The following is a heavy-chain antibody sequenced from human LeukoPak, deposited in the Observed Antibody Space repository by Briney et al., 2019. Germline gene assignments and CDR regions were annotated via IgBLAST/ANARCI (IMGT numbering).Heavy chain of an antibody. CDR3: AREADAFDI. V-gene: IGHV3-30*03. CDR1: GFIFRNYV. J-gene: IGHJ3*02. Sequence: GGSLRPSCEASGFIFRNYVMHWVRQAPGKGLEWVAGISQDESNKYYTDSVKGRFIISRDNSKNALYLQMDTLTIADTAVYYCAREADAFDIWGQGTMVTVSS. CDR2: ISQDESNK.